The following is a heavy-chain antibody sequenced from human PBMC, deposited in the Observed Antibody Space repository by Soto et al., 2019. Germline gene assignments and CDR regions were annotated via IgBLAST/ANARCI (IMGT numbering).Heavy chain of an antibody. CDR3: AKVGLVLRYFDPVPHYFDY. J-gene: IGHJ4*02. CDR1: GFTLSSYW. V-gene: IGHV3-7*03. Sequence: GGSLRLSCAASGFTLSSYWMIWFRQAPGKGLEWVANIKGDGSEKYYVDSVKGRFTISRDNAKNTLYLQMNSLRAEDTAVYYCAKVGLVLRYFDPVPHYFDYWGQGTLVTVSS. D-gene: IGHD3-9*01. CDR2: IKGDGSEK.